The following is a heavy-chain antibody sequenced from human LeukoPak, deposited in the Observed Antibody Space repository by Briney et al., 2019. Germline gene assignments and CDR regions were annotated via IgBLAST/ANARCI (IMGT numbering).Heavy chain of an antibody. V-gene: IGHV3-23*01. CDR2: ISGSGGST. D-gene: IGHD6-19*01. CDR1: GFTFSSYA. J-gene: IGHJ4*02. CDR3: AKGFSGWYYFDY. Sequence: GGSLRLSCAASGFTFSSYAMSWVRQAPGKGLEWVSAISGSGGSTYYADSVKGRFTISRDNAKNSLYLQMNSLRAEDTAVYYCAKGFSGWYYFDYWGQGTLVTVSS.